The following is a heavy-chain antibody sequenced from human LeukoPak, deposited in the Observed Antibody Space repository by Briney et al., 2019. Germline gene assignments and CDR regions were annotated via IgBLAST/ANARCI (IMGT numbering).Heavy chain of an antibody. Sequence: PARSLSLTCAASGFTFSSCAWRCCRQHPGGGLQGGAVISYDGSNKYYAGSVKGRFTISRDNSKNTLYLQMNSLRAEDTAVYYCARDESKWFGGSGFFDYWGQGTLVTVPS. CDR3: ARDESKWFGGSGFFDY. CDR1: GFTFSSCA. V-gene: IGHV3-30-3*01. J-gene: IGHJ4*02. D-gene: IGHD3-16*01. CDR2: ISYDGSNK.